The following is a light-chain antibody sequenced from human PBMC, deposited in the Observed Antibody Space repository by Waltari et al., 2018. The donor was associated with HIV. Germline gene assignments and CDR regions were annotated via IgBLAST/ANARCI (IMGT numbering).Light chain of an antibody. CDR3: QQYGTSPPYT. V-gene: IGKV3-20*01. J-gene: IGKJ2*01. CDR1: QNVSSAY. Sequence: EVVLTQSPGTLPLSPGERATLSCWASQNVSSAYLAWYQQKPGQAPRVLIYGASSRATGIPDRFSGSGSGTDFTLTISRLDPEDFAVYYCQQYGTSPPYTFGQGTRLDIK. CDR2: GAS.